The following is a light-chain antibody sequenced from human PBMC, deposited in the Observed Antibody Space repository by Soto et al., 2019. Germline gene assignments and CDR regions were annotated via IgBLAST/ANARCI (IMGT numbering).Light chain of an antibody. CDR2: RNN. V-gene: IGLV1-47*01. CDR1: SSNIGRNY. CDR3: TAWDGSLRVWV. J-gene: IGLJ3*02. Sequence: QSVLTQPPSASGTPGQRGTISCSGSSSNIGRNYVYWYQQLPGTAPKLLIDRNNQRPSGVPDRFSGSKSGTSASLAISGLRSEDEADYYCTAWDGSLRVWVFGGGTKLTVL.